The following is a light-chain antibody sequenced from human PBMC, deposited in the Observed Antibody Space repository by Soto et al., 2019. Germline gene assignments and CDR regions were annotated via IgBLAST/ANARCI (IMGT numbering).Light chain of an antibody. V-gene: IGLV2-14*01. CDR1: SSDVGGYNY. Sequence: QSALTQPASVSGSPGQSITISCTETSSDVGGYNYVSWYQQHPGKVPKLMIYDVSNRPSGVSNRFSGSKSGNTASLTISGLQGEDEADYYCSSYTSSSTYVFGTGTKLTVL. CDR3: SSYTSSSTYV. J-gene: IGLJ1*01. CDR2: DVS.